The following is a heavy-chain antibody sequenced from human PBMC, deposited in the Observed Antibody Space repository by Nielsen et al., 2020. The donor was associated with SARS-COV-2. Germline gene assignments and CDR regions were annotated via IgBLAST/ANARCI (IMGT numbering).Heavy chain of an antibody. CDR3: ARDWSRAFDV. CDR2: ISGSGGST. V-gene: IGHV3-23*01. CDR1: GFIFSSYG. J-gene: IGHJ3*01. Sequence: GESLKISCTASGFIFSSYGMSWVRQASGKGLEWVLAISGSGGSTYYADSVKGRFTISRDNAKNSMSLQMNSLRVEDTAVYYCARDWSRAFDVWGQGTMVTVSS.